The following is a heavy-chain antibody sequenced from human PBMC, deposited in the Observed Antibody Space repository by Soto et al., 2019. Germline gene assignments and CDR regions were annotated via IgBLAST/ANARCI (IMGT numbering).Heavy chain of an antibody. V-gene: IGHV3-21*01. CDR1: GFIFSSYS. CDR3: AREVDFGFDY. J-gene: IGHJ4*02. Sequence: SLRLSCAASGFIFSSYSMNWVRQAPGKGLEWISSMSSRSDYIYYADSLKGRFTISRDNAKNSLYLQMNSLRADDTAVYYCAREVDFGFDYWGQGTPVTVSS. D-gene: IGHD5-12*01. CDR2: MSSRSDYI.